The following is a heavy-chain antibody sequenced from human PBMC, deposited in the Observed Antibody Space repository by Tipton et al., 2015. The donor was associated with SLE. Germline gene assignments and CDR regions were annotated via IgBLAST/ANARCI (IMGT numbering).Heavy chain of an antibody. CDR3: ARYWILGYYFDF. CDR1: GFTVSSNY. Sequence: GSLRLSCAASGFTVSSNYMSWVRQAPGKGLEWVSVIYSGWDTYYADSVKGRFIISRDNSKNTLYLHMNSLRAEDTAVYYCARYWILGYYFDFWGQGTLVSVSS. D-gene: IGHD3-16*01. J-gene: IGHJ4*02. V-gene: IGHV3-53*01. CDR2: IYSGWDT.